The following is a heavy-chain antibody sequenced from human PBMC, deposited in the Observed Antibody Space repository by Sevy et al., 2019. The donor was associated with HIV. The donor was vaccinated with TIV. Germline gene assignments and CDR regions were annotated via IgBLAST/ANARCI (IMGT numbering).Heavy chain of an antibody. CDR3: GREGSGGSCHDY. CDR2: INPNSGGT. V-gene: IGHV1-2*02. CDR1: GYTFTGYY. Sequence: ASVKVSCKASGYTFTGYYMHWVRQAPGQGLEWMGWINPNSGGTNYAQKFQGRVTMTRDTSISTAYMELSRLRSDDTGRYFWGREGSGGSCHDYWGQGTLVTVSS. D-gene: IGHD2-15*01. J-gene: IGHJ4*02.